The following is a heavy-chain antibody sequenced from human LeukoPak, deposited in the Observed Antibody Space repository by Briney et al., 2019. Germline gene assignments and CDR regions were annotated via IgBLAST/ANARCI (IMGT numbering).Heavy chain of an antibody. Sequence: SETLSLTCTVSGGSISSYYWSWIRQPAGKGLEWIGRIYTSGSTNYNPSLKGRVTMSVDTSKNQFSLKLSSVTAADTAVYYCALGPRYYDSSGYYDAFDIWGQGTMVTVSS. J-gene: IGHJ3*02. CDR1: GGSISSYY. D-gene: IGHD3-22*01. V-gene: IGHV4-4*07. CDR2: IYTSGST. CDR3: ALGPRYYDSSGYYDAFDI.